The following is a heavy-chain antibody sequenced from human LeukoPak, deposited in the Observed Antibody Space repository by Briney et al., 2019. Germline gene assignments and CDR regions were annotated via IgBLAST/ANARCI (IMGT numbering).Heavy chain of an antibody. Sequence: PSETLSLTCTVSGGSISSSSYYWGWIRQPPGKGLEWIGSIYYSGSTYYNPSLKSRVTISVDTSKNQFSLKLSSVTAADTAVYYCARGPSGDTAIVVSYYFDYWGQGTLVTVSS. CDR3: ARGPSGDTAIVVSYYFDY. V-gene: IGHV4-39*07. D-gene: IGHD5-18*01. J-gene: IGHJ4*02. CDR1: GGSISSSSYY. CDR2: IYYSGST.